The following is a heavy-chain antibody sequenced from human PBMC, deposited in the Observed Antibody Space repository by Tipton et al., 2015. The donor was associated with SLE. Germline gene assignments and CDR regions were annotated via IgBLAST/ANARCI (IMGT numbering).Heavy chain of an antibody. V-gene: IGHV4-59*07. D-gene: IGHD5-18*01. Sequence: TLSLTCTVSGVSISTYYWTWIRQPPGKGLEWIGSIFYSGSTTYNPSLKSRVTMSVDTPKNQFSLKLTSVTAADTAVYYCARISVDTTIAQRVDYGMDVWGQGTTVIVSS. J-gene: IGHJ6*02. CDR1: GVSISTYY. CDR3: ARISVDTTIAQRVDYGMDV. CDR2: IFYSGST.